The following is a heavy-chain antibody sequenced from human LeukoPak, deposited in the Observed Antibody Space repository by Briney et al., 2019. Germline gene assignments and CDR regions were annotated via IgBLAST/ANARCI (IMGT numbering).Heavy chain of an antibody. CDR2: IYYSGST. D-gene: IGHD2-2*01. Sequence: PSETLSLTCTVSGGSISSGGYYWSWIRQHPGKGLEWIGYIYYSGSTYYNPSLKSRVTISVDTSKNQFSLKLSSVTAADTAVYYCARGPHIVVVPAAMDYYGMDVWGQGTTVTVSS. CDR1: GGSISSGGYY. CDR3: ARGPHIVVVPAAMDYYGMDV. V-gene: IGHV4-31*03. J-gene: IGHJ6*02.